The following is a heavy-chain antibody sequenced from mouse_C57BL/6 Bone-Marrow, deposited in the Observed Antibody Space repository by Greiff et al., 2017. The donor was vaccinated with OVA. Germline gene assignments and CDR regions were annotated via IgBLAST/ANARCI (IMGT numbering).Heavy chain of an antibody. D-gene: IGHD1-1*01. CDR2: IRSKSNNYAT. V-gene: IGHV10-1*01. CDR1: GFSFNTYA. J-gene: IGHJ1*03. CDR3: VRHHYYGSSYVGYFDV. Sequence: EVQLVESGGGLVQPKGSLKLSCAASGFSFNTYAMNWVRQAPGKGLEWVARIRSKSNNYATYYADSVKDRFTISRDDSESMLYLQMNNLKTEDTAMYYCVRHHYYGSSYVGYFDVWGTGTTVTVSS.